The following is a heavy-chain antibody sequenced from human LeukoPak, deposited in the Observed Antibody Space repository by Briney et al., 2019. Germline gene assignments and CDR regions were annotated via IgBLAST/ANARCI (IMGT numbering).Heavy chain of an antibody. Sequence: GGPLGFSCEASELTFSSYSMNWFRQAPGRGLGWVSSISISSSYIYYADSVKGRFTISRDNAKNSLYLQMNSLRAEDTAVYYCARAYCSSTSCYTPDAFDIWGQGTMVTVSS. CDR3: ARAYCSSTSCYTPDAFDI. D-gene: IGHD2-2*02. CDR1: ELTFSSYS. V-gene: IGHV3-21*01. CDR2: ISISSSYI. J-gene: IGHJ3*02.